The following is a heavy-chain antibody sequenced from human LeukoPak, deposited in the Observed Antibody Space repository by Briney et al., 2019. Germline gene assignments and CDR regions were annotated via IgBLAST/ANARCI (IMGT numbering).Heavy chain of an antibody. D-gene: IGHD2-2*01. Sequence: PSETLSLTCTVSGGSISSSSYYWGWIRQPPGKGLEWIGSIYYSGSTYCNPSLKSRVTISVDTSKNQFSLKLSSVTAADTAVYYCASSVVPAAIVDYWGQGTLVTVSS. V-gene: IGHV4-39*01. J-gene: IGHJ4*02. CDR1: GGSISSSSYY. CDR2: IYYSGST. CDR3: ASSVVPAAIVDY.